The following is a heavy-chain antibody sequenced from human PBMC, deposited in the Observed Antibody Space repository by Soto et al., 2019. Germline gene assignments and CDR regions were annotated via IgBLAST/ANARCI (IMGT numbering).Heavy chain of an antibody. V-gene: IGHV3-74*01. J-gene: IGHJ3*02. CDR2: IDGDAFTT. CDR1: GFTFSPFW. Sequence: EVQLVESGGGLVQPGESLTLSCAASGFTFSPFWMHWVRQAPGKGLEWISHIDGDAFTTIYADSVKGRFTISRDNAKNTLYLQMSSLRAEDTAVYYCARDRGNPDSFDIWGQGTMVTVSS. D-gene: IGHD3-10*01. CDR3: ARDRGNPDSFDI.